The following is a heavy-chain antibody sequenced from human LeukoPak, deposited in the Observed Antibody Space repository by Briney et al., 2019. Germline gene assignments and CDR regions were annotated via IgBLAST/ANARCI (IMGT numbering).Heavy chain of an antibody. Sequence: GGSLRLSCAASGFTFSSYWMHWVRQAPGKGLVWVSRINSDGSSTSYADSVKGRLTISRDNAKNTLYLQMNSLRAEDTAVYYCARDGYSSSWFLRSGDYYGMGVWGQGTTVTVSS. D-gene: IGHD6-13*01. CDR1: GFTFSSYW. CDR2: INSDGSST. V-gene: IGHV3-74*01. J-gene: IGHJ6*02. CDR3: ARDGYSSSWFLRSGDYYGMGV.